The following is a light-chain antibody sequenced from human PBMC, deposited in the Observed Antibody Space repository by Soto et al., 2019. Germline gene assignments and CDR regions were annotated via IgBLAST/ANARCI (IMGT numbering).Light chain of an antibody. Sequence: DIQMTQSPSSLSASIGDKITITCRASQSINRFLNWYQQKPGRAPRLLVYTASSLQSGVPSRFSGSGSETVFTLTISSLQPEDFATYYCQQTSSTPWTFGQGTRVEI. CDR2: TAS. CDR3: QQTSSTPWT. V-gene: IGKV1-39*01. CDR1: QSINRF. J-gene: IGKJ1*01.